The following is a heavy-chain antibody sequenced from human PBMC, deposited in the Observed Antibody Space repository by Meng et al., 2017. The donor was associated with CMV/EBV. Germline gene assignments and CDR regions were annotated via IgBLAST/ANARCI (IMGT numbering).Heavy chain of an antibody. CDR3: ARDKRVDVLRFLEWSPLLYFDY. Sequence: ASVKVSCKASGYTFTSYGISWVRQAPGQGLEGMGWISAYNGNTNYAQKLQGRVTMTTDTSTSTAYMELRSLRSDDTAVYYCARDKRVDVLRFLEWSPLLYFDYWGQGTLVTVSS. CDR1: GYTFTSYG. J-gene: IGHJ4*01. D-gene: IGHD3-3*01. V-gene: IGHV1-18*01. CDR2: ISAYNGNT.